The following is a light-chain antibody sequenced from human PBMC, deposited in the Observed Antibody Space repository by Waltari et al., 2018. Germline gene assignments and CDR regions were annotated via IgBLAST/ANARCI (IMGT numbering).Light chain of an antibody. J-gene: IGLJ2*01. V-gene: IGLV2-14*03. CDR2: DVS. Sequence: QSALTQPASVSGSPGQSITISCTGTSSDVGGYNYVSWYQQHPGKAPKLRIYDVSNRPSGVSNRFSGSKSGNTASLTISGLQAEDEADYSCSSYTSSSTEVFGGGTKLTVL. CDR1: SSDVGGYNY. CDR3: SSYTSSSTEV.